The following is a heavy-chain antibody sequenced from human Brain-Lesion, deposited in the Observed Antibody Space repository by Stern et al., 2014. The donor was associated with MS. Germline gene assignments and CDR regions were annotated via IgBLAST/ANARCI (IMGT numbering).Heavy chain of an antibody. D-gene: IGHD3-3*01. CDR3: ATDRDDFRSGYSAPTKGYGLDV. CDR1: GYTLTELS. Sequence: VQLVESGAEVKKPGASVKVSCKVSGYTLTELSMNWVRQAPGKGLEWMGGFDPEDGETIYAQNFQGRVTMTEDTSTDTAYMELSSLRSEDTAVYYCATDRDDFRSGYSAPTKGYGLDVWGQGTTVTVTS. V-gene: IGHV1-24*01. J-gene: IGHJ6*02. CDR2: FDPEDGET.